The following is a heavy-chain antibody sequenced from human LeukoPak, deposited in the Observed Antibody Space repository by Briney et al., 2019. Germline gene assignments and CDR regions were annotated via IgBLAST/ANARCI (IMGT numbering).Heavy chain of an antibody. D-gene: IGHD3/OR15-3a*01. CDR2: INHNAST. CDR1: GRSFSDYY. V-gene: IGHV4-34*01. Sequence: SETLSLTWAVDGRSFSDYYWSWIRKPPGKLLELIGEINHNASTNYNPSLKSRVTISVDTSKNQFSLKLSSVTAADTAVYYCARVDFGTRRDYWGQGTLVTVSS. J-gene: IGHJ4*02. CDR3: ARVDFGTRRDY.